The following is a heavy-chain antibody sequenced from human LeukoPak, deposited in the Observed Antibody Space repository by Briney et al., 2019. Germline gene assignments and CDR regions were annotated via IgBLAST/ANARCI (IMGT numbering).Heavy chain of an antibody. CDR1: TFTFSNYW. Sequence: GGSLRLSCAASTFTFSNYWMSWVRQAPGKGLEWVANIKQDGSEKYYVDSVKGRFTISRDNAKTSLYLQMNSLRAEDTAVYYCARDVLAAGATGTFDIWGQGTMVTVSS. V-gene: IGHV3-7*03. CDR3: ARDVLAAGATGTFDI. D-gene: IGHD1-14*01. J-gene: IGHJ3*02. CDR2: IKQDGSEK.